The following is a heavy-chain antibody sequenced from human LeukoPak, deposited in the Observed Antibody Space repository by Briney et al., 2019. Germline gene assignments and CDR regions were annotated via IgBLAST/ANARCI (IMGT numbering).Heavy chain of an antibody. J-gene: IGHJ6*03. CDR3: ARDRGIQLWSPSYYYYMDV. CDR2: IIPIFGTA. V-gene: IGHV1-69*06. D-gene: IGHD5-18*01. Sequence: ASVKVSCKASGGTFSSYAIGWVRQAPGQGLEWMGGIIPIFGTANYAQKFQGRVTNTADKSTSTAYMELSSLRSEDTAVYYCARDRGIQLWSPSYYYYMDVWGKGTTVTVSS. CDR1: GGTFSSYA.